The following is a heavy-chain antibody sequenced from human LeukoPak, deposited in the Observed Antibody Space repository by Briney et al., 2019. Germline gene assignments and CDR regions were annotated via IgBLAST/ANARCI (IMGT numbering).Heavy chain of an antibody. CDR2: INHSGSI. Sequence: PSETLSLTCAVYGGSFSGYYWSWIRQPPGKGLEWIGEINHSGSINYNPSLKSRVTISVDTSKNQFSLKLSSVTAADTAVYYCARGPSSSWWFDPWGQGTLVTVSS. CDR3: ARGPSSSWWFDP. CDR1: GGSFSGYY. V-gene: IGHV4-34*01. J-gene: IGHJ5*02.